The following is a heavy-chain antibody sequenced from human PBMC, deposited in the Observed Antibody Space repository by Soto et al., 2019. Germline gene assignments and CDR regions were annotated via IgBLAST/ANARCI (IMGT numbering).Heavy chain of an antibody. CDR1: GFTFSSYS. J-gene: IGHJ6*03. CDR3: AREVDYYGSGSYLDYYYYYMDV. CDR2: ISSSSSYI. Sequence: EVQLVESGGGLVKPGGSLRLSCAASGFTFSSYSMNWVRQAPGKGLEWVSSISSSSSYIYYADSVKGRFTISRDNANNSLYLQMNSLRAEDTAVYYCAREVDYYGSGSYLDYYYYYMDVWGKGTTVTVSS. D-gene: IGHD3-10*01. V-gene: IGHV3-21*01.